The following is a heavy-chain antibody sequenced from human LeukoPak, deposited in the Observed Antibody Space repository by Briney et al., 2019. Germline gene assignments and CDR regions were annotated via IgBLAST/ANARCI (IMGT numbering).Heavy chain of an antibody. CDR2: IRSNANSYAT. J-gene: IGHJ4*02. CDR1: GFTFSGSA. D-gene: IGHD6-19*01. V-gene: IGHV3-73*01. CDR3: TSPSTGYSSGWATSTLDY. Sequence: PGGSLKLSCAASGFTFSGSAMHWVRQASGKGLEWVGRIRSNANSYATAYAASVKGRFTISRDDSKNTAYLQMNSLKTEDTAVYFFTSPSTGYSSGWATSTLDYWGQGTLVTVSS.